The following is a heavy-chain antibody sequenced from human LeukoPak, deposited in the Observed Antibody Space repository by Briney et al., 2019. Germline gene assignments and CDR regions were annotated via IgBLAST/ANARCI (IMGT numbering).Heavy chain of an antibody. D-gene: IGHD2-2*02. CDR1: GFTFRSYV. CDR3: AKDRVKLYDY. CDR2: ISGSGGST. J-gene: IGHJ4*02. Sequence: GSLRLSCAASGFTFRSYVMSWVRQAPGKGLEWVSAISGSGGSTYYADSVKGRFTISRDNSKNTLYLQMNSLRAEDTAVYYCAKDRVKLYDYWGQGTLVTVSS. V-gene: IGHV3-23*01.